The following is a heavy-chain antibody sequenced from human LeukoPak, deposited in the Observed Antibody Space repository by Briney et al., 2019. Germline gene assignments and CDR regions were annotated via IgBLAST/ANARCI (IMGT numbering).Heavy chain of an antibody. Sequence: SETLSLTCTVSGGSISSSSYYWGWIRQPPGKGLEWIGSIYYSGSTYYNPSLKSRVTISVDTSKNQFSLKLSSVTAADTAVYYCARLLRWYPSDYWGQGTLVTVSS. D-gene: IGHD4-23*01. CDR2: IYYSGST. CDR3: ARLLRWYPSDY. CDR1: GGSISSSSYY. V-gene: IGHV4-39*07. J-gene: IGHJ4*02.